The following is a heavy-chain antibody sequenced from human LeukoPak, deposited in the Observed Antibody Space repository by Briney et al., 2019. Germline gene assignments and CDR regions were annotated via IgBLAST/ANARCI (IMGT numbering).Heavy chain of an antibody. CDR3: ARFGESGG. CDR2: ISSASSIR. J-gene: IGHJ4*02. D-gene: IGHD3-10*01. V-gene: IGHV3-48*02. Sequence: GGSLRLSCAASGFTFSTSAMNWVRQAPGKGLEWVSYISSASSIRYYADSVKGRFTISRDNAKDSLYLQMNSLRDEDTAVYYCARFGESGGWGQGTLVTVSS. CDR1: GFTFSTSA.